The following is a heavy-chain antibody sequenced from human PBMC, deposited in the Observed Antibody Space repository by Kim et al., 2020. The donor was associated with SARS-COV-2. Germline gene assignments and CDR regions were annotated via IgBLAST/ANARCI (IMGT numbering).Heavy chain of an antibody. V-gene: IGHV3-30*18. CDR3: AKDLWLEQWLARGIDY. CDR2: ISYDGSNK. CDR1: GFTFSSYG. Sequence: GGSLRLSCAASGFTFSSYGMHWVRQAPGKGLEWVAVISYDGSNKYYADSVKGRFTISRDNSKNTLYLQMNSLRAEDTAVYYCAKDLWLEQWLARGIDYWGQGTLVTVSS. J-gene: IGHJ4*02. D-gene: IGHD6-19*01.